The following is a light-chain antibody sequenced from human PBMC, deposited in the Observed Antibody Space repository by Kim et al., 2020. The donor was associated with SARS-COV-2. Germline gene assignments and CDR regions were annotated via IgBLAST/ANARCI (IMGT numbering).Light chain of an antibody. J-gene: IGLJ1*01. CDR2: QNN. V-gene: IGLV3-1*01. Sequence: SYELTQPPSLSVSPGQTASITCSGDNLGDKFVGWYQQKSGQSPILLIFQNNKRPSGIPERFSGSNSGNTATLTIRGTQTLDEADYYCQAWDSRSSVYVFG. CDR1: NLGDKF. CDR3: QAWDSRSSVYV.